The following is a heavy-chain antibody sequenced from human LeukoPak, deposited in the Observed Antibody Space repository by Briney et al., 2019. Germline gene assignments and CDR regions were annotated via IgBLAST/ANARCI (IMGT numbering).Heavy chain of an antibody. D-gene: IGHD2-2*02. Sequence: PSETLSLTCTVSGGSISSYYWSWIRQPPGKGLEWIGYIYYSGSTNYNPSLKSRVTISVDTSKNQFSLKLSSVTAADTAMYYCARGGIVVLPASVRGAFDIWGQGTMVTVSS. CDR1: GGSISSYY. V-gene: IGHV4-59*01. CDR2: IYYSGST. CDR3: ARGGIVVLPASVRGAFDI. J-gene: IGHJ3*02.